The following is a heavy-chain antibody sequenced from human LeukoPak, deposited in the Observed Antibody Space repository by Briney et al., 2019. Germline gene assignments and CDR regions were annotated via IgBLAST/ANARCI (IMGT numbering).Heavy chain of an antibody. CDR3: AKEGGYSSSGTCYPWWFDP. CDR1: GYTFTGYY. CDR2: INPNSGGT. V-gene: IGHV1-2*02. J-gene: IGHJ5*02. D-gene: IGHD2-15*01. Sequence: GASVKVSCKASGYTFTGYYVHWVRQAPGQGIEWMGWINPNSGGTNYAQKFQGRVTMTRDTSISTAYLELSRLRSDDTAVYYCAKEGGYSSSGTCYPWWFDPWGQGTLVTVSS.